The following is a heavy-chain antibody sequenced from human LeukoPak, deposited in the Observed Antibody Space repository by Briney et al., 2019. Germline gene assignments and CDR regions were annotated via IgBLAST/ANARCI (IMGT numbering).Heavy chain of an antibody. CDR1: GFTFSGYA. CDR3: ARAMTYYYDSSGLGDAFDI. CDR2: ISYDGSNK. V-gene: IGHV3-30*04. J-gene: IGHJ3*02. D-gene: IGHD3-22*01. Sequence: PGRSLRLSCAASGFTFSGYAMHWVRQAPGKGLEWVAVISYDGSNKYYADSVKGRFTISRDNSKNTLYLQMNSLRAEDTAVYYCARAMTYYYDSSGLGDAFDIWGQGTMVTVSS.